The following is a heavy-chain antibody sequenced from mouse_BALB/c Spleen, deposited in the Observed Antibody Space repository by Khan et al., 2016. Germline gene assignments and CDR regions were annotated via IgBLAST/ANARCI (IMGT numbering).Heavy chain of an antibody. J-gene: IGHJ2*01. Sequence: VRLQQSGAKPVRSGASVKLSCTASVFNIKDYYMHWVKQRPEQGLEWIGWIDPENGDTEYAPKFQGKATMTAATSSNAAYLQFSSLTSEGSAVYYCNAIYYGSDVYFDYWGQGTTLTVSS. CDR2: IDPENGDT. D-gene: IGHD1-1*01. V-gene: IGHV14-4*02. CDR1: VFNIKDYY. CDR3: NAIYYGSDVYFDY.